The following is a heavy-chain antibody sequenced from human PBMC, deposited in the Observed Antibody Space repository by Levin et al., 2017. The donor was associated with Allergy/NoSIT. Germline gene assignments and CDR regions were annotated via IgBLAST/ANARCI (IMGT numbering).Heavy chain of an antibody. J-gene: IGHJ4*02. CDR3: AGDGPYSYGFGGYYFDY. CDR1: GFTFTSYA. Sequence: GGSLRLSCAASGFTFTSYAMSWVRQAPGKGLEWVSAISGSGGGTYYADSVKGRFTISRDNSKNTLYLQMNSLRAEDTAVYYCAGDGPYSYGFGGYYFDYWGQGTLVTVSS. CDR2: ISGSGGGT. D-gene: IGHD5-18*01. V-gene: IGHV3-23*01.